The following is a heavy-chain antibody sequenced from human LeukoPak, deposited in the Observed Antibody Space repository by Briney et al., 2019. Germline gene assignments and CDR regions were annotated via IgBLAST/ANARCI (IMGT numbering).Heavy chain of an antibody. Sequence: GGSLRLSCAASGFTFSGSAMHWVRQASGKGLEWVGRIRSKANSYATAYAASVKGRFTISRDNAKNSLYLQMNSLRAEDTAVYYCARGERYYDFWSGYYYYMDVWGKGTTVTVSS. J-gene: IGHJ6*03. CDR2: IRSKANSYAT. CDR1: GFTFSGSA. D-gene: IGHD3-3*01. CDR3: ARGERYYDFWSGYYYYMDV. V-gene: IGHV3-73*01.